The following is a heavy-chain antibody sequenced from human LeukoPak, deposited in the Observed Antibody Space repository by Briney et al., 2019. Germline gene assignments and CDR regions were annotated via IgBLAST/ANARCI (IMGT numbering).Heavy chain of an antibody. Sequence: PGGSLRLSCAASGFTFDDYAMPWVRQAPGKGLEWVSGISWNSGSIGYADSVKGRFTISRDNAKNSLYLQMNSLRAEDTALYYCAKVGGSGSSTSSFDYWGQGTLVTVSS. V-gene: IGHV3-9*01. J-gene: IGHJ4*02. CDR2: ISWNSGSI. CDR3: AKVGGSGSSTSSFDY. CDR1: GFTFDDYA. D-gene: IGHD2-2*01.